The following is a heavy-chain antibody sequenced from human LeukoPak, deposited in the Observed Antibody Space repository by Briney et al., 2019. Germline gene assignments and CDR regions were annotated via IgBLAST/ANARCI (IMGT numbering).Heavy chain of an antibody. D-gene: IGHD4-17*01. V-gene: IGHV4-30-4*01. CDR3: ARLYGDSCYFDF. CDR2: IDYSGST. J-gene: IGHJ4*02. Sequence: SETLSFTCTVSGGTISSGDYYWHWLRQPPGKGVEWIGYIDYSGSTYYNPSLKSRVNISVDTSKSQFSLKLSSVAAADTAVYYCARLYGDSCYFDFGGEGTLVTVSS. CDR1: GGTISSGDYY.